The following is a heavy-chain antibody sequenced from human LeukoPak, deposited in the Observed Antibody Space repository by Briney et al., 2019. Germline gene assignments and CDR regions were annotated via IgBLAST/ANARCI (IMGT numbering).Heavy chain of an antibody. V-gene: IGHV4-59*12. CDR3: ARGSPRTRGYRYTRVGGDYGMDV. J-gene: IGHJ6*02. CDR2: IYYSGST. CDR1: GGSISSYS. Sequence: SETLSFTCSVSGGSISSYSWNWIRQPPGKGLEWIGYIYYSGSTNYNPSLKSRVTMSVDTSKNQFSLKLSSVTAADTAVYYCARGSPRTRGYRYTRVGGDYGMDVWGQGTTVTVSS. D-gene: IGHD3-16*02.